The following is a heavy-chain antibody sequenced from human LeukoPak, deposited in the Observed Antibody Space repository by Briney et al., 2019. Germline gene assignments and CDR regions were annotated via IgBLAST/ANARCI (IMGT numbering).Heavy chain of an antibody. CDR1: GYTFSRFT. CDR2: ISGSDSST. CDR3: AKGGGWLYYFDY. J-gene: IGHJ4*02. Sequence: GGSLRLSCAASGYTFSRFTMNWVRQAPGKGLEWVSGISGSDSSTYYADFVKGRFTISRDNSKNTLYLQMNSLRADDTAVYYCAKGGGWLYYFDYWGQGTLVTVSS. D-gene: IGHD4-23*01. V-gene: IGHV3-23*01.